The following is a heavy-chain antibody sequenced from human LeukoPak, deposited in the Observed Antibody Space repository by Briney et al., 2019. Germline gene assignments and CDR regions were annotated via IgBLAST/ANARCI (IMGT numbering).Heavy chain of an antibody. D-gene: IGHD1-26*01. CDR1: GFTFTSYS. Sequence: PGGSLRLSCAASGFTFTSYSMNWVRQAPGKRLEWVSTISGGGGSTYYADSVKGRFTISRDNSKNTLYLRVNSLRAEDTAVYYCAKGGKWDVTPFDYWGQGTLVTVSS. J-gene: IGHJ4*02. CDR3: AKGGKWDVTPFDY. V-gene: IGHV3-23*01. CDR2: ISGGGGST.